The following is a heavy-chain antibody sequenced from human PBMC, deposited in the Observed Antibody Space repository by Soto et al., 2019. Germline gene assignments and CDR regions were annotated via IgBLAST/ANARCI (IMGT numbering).Heavy chain of an antibody. D-gene: IGHD3-22*01. V-gene: IGHV1-46*01. J-gene: IGHJ6*02. CDR1: GYTFTSYY. CDR2: INPSGGST. Sequence: ASVKVSCKASGYTFTSYYMHWVRQAPGQGLEWMGIINPSGGSTSYAQKFQGRVTMTRDTSTSTVYMELSSVTAADKAVYYCARVPGGYDSSGYGYYYYYYGMDVWGQGTTVTVSS. CDR3: ARVPGGYDSSGYGYYYYYYGMDV.